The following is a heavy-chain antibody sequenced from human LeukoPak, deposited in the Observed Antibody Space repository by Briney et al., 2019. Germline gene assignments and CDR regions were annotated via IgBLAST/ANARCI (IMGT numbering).Heavy chain of an antibody. CDR1: GFSFSSYW. CDR3: ARVLGYYDFWSGYHPVGFDY. D-gene: IGHD3-3*01. Sequence: GGSLRLSCAASGFSFSSYWMSWVRPAPGKGLAWVANIKQDGSEKYYVDSVKGRFTISRDNAKNSLYLQMNSLRAEDTAVYYCARVLGYYDFWSGYHPVGFDYWGQGTLVTVSS. CDR2: IKQDGSEK. J-gene: IGHJ4*02. V-gene: IGHV3-7*01.